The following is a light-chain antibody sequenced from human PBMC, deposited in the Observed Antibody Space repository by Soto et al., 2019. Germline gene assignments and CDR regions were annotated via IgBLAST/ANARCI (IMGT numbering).Light chain of an antibody. V-gene: IGKV3-20*01. Sequence: IVLTQSPGTVSLSPGERATLSCRASQSGSSSYLAWYQQRPGQAPRLLIFGASTRATGIPDRFSGSGSGTDFTLTISRLEPEDSAVYFCQHYGSSQWTFCQWTFVQGTKVEI. CDR2: GAS. CDR1: QSGSSSY. CDR3: QHYGSSQWTFCQWT. J-gene: IGKJ1*01.